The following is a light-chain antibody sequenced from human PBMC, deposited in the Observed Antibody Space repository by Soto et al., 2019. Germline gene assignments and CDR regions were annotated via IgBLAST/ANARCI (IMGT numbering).Light chain of an antibody. CDR3: AAWDDSLNGWV. Sequence: QSVLTQAPSVSEAPRQRVTISCSGSSSNIGNHAVNWFQQLPGKSPKLLIYYDDLLPSGVSDRFSASKSGSSASLAISGLQSEDEADYYCAAWDDSLNGWVFGGGTKLTVL. CDR2: YDD. V-gene: IGLV1-36*01. CDR1: SSNIGNHA. J-gene: IGLJ3*02.